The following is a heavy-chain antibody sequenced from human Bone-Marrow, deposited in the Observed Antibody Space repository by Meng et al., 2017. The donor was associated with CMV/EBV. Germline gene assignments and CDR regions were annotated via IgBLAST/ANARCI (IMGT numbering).Heavy chain of an antibody. D-gene: IGHD3-10*01. CDR2: INPNSGGT. J-gene: IGHJ3*02. V-gene: IGHV1-2*02. Sequence: ASVKVSCKVSGYTFTGYYMHWVRQAPGQGLEWMGWINPNSGGTNYAQKFQGRVTMTRDTSISTAYMELSRLRSDDTAVYYCARNIGFGELFYDAFDIWGQGTMVTVSS. CDR3: ARNIGFGELFYDAFDI. CDR1: GYTFTGYY.